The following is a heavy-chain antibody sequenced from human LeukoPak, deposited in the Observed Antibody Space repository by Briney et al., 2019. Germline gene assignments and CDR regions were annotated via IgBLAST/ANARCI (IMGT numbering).Heavy chain of an antibody. CDR1: GYTFTSYH. V-gene: IGHV1-46*01. D-gene: IGHD2-2*01. Sequence: ASVKVSCKASGYTFTSYHMHWVRQAPGQGLAWMGIIFSHGGTKYAQAFQGRVSMTRDTSTAIVYMDLSSLTSEDTAVYYCARGIPGAYYFDFWGQGNPVIVSS. CDR3: ARGIPGAYYFDF. CDR2: IFSHGGT. J-gene: IGHJ4*02.